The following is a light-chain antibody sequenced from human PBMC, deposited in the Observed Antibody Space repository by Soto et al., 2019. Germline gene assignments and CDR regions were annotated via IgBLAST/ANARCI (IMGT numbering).Light chain of an antibody. V-gene: IGLV2-14*03. CDR3: SSYRTSNTRQIV. J-gene: IGLJ1*01. Sequence: LTQPASVSGSPGQSVTISCTGTSSDVGGYNYVSWYQHHPGKAPKLMIYDVSNRPSGVSNRFSGSKSGNTASLSISGLQPEDEADYYCSSYRTSNTRQIVCGTGTKVTVL. CDR2: DVS. CDR1: SSDVGGYNY.